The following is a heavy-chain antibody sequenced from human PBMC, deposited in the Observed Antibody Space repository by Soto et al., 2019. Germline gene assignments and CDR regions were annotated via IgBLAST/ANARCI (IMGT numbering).Heavy chain of an antibody. CDR3: ARAIGPTLFDY. D-gene: IGHD3-22*01. CDR2: IGTAGDT. CDR1: GFTFRNYD. V-gene: IGHV3-13*04. J-gene: IGHJ4*02. Sequence: GGSLRLSCSASGFTFRNYDMHWVRQGPGKGLEWVSAIGTAGDTNYAGSVKGRFTISRENAKNSLYLQMNSLRAGDTALYFCARAIGPTLFDYWGQGTRVTVSS.